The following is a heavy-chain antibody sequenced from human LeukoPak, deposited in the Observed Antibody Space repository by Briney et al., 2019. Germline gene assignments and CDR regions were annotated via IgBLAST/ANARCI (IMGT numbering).Heavy chain of an antibody. CDR3: ARDQAAVAGTGGFDY. J-gene: IGHJ4*02. Sequence: ASVKVSCKASGGSFNNYSIGWVRQAPGQGLQWMGRIVPMLGIVNYAQKFQGRVTITADRSTSTAYMEVRSLSSEDTAVYYCARDQAAVAGTGGFDYWGQGTLVTVSS. CDR2: IVPMLGIV. D-gene: IGHD6-19*01. V-gene: IGHV1-69*04. CDR1: GGSFNNYS.